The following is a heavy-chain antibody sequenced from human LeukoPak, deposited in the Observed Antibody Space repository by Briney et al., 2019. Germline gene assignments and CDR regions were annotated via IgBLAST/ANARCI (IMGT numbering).Heavy chain of an antibody. V-gene: IGHV3-30*18. Sequence: PGGSLSLSCAASGFTFSSYGMHWVRQAPGKGLEWVAVISYDGSNKYYADSVKGRFTISRDNSKNTLYLQMNSLRAEDTAVYYCAKTHRGASYYDSSGYYPLPDYWGQGTLVTVSS. CDR1: GFTFSSYG. CDR3: AKTHRGASYYDSSGYYPLPDY. CDR2: ISYDGSNK. J-gene: IGHJ4*02. D-gene: IGHD3-22*01.